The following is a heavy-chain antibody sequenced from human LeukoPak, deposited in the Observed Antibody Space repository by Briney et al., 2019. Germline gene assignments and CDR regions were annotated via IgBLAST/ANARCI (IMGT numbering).Heavy chain of an antibody. J-gene: IGHJ4*02. Sequence: SQTLSLTCTVSGGSISSGGYYWSWIRQHPGKGLEWIGYIYYSGSTYYNPSHKSRVTISVDTSKNQFSLKLSSVTAADTAVYYCARARGYYDSSGYYIRLRYFDYWGQGTLVTVSS. CDR2: IYYSGST. V-gene: IGHV4-31*03. CDR1: GGSISSGGYY. D-gene: IGHD3-22*01. CDR3: ARARGYYDSSGYYIRLRYFDY.